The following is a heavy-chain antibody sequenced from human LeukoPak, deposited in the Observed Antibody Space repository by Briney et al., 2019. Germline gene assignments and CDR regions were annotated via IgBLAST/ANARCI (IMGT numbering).Heavy chain of an antibody. CDR1: GFTFNTYA. D-gene: IGHD4/OR15-4a*01. J-gene: IGHJ4*02. CDR3: TTDIRIKGHDYSDY. Sequence: GGSLRLSCAASGFTFNTYAMTWVRQAPGKGLEWVSTIRGDGGGTYYADSVKGRFTISRDDSKNTLYLQMNSLRGEDTAVYYCTTDIRIKGHDYSDYWGQGTLVTVSS. CDR2: IRGDGGGT. V-gene: IGHV3-23*01.